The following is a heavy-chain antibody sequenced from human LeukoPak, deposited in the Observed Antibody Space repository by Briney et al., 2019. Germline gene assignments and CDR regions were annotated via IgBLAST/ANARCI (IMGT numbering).Heavy chain of an antibody. V-gene: IGHV3-23*01. D-gene: IGHD3-22*01. CDR3: ATRPRDSSGYYLGAFDG. J-gene: IGHJ3*01. CDR1: GFTFSSYA. Sequence: GGSLRLSCEASGFTFSSYAMAWVRQAPGKGLDRVWVSGVGGADTYYSDSAKGRFTGPRDNSKDTLFLHMSSLRAEDTAVYFCATRPRDSSGYYLGAFDGWGQGTTVTVSS. CDR2: SGVGGADT.